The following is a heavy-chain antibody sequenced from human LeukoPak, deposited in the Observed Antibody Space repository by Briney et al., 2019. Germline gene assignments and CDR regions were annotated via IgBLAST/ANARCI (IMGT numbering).Heavy chain of an antibody. CDR2: IKQNGGEK. V-gene: IGHV3-7*01. J-gene: IGHJ4*02. CDR3: AREGYCTGNTCSFDY. Sequence: GGSLRLSCAASGFTFSSYWMSWVRQAPGKGLEWVAKIKQNGGEKYYVDSVKGRFTISRDNAKSSLYLQMNSLRAEDTAVYYCAREGYCTGNTCSFDYWGQGTLVTVSS. D-gene: IGHD2-8*02. CDR1: GFTFSSYW.